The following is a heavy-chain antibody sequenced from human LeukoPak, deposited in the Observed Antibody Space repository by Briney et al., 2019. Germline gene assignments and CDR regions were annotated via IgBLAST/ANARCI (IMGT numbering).Heavy chain of an antibody. J-gene: IGHJ1*01. CDR3: ARNYYGSGSYGAEYFQH. D-gene: IGHD3-10*01. CDR2: ISSNGGST. CDR1: GFTFSSYA. Sequence: GGSLGLSCAASGFTFSSYAVHWVRQAPGKGLEYVSAISSNGGSTYYANSVKGRFTISRDNSKNTLYLQMGSLRAEDMAVYYCARNYYGSGSYGAEYFQHWGQGTLVTVSS. V-gene: IGHV3-64*01.